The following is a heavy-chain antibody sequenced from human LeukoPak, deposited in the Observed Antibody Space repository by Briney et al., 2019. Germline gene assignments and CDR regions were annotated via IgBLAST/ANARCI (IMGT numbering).Heavy chain of an antibody. J-gene: IGHJ5*02. CDR2: INPNSGGT. V-gene: IGHV1-2*02. Sequence: ASVKVSCKASGYTFTSYSISWVRQAPGQGLEWMGWINPNSGGTNYAQKFQGRVTMTRDTSISTAYMELSRLRSDDTAVYYCAREELGYCSSTSCYHWFDPWGQGTLVTVSS. CDR3: AREELGYCSSTSCYHWFDP. CDR1: GYTFTSYS. D-gene: IGHD2-2*01.